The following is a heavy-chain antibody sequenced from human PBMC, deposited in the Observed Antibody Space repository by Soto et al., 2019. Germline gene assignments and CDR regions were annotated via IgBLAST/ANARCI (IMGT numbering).Heavy chain of an antibody. CDR1: GFTVSSNY. Sequence: EVQLVESGGGLVQPGGSLRLSCAASGFTVSSNYMSWVRQAPGKGLEWVSVIYSGGSTYYADSVKGRFTISRDDSKNTLFLQMNSLRAEDTAVYYCATAKRLRPWLFDYWGQGTLVTVSS. CDR3: ATAKRLRPWLFDY. CDR2: IYSGGST. J-gene: IGHJ4*02. D-gene: IGHD2-15*01. V-gene: IGHV3-66*01.